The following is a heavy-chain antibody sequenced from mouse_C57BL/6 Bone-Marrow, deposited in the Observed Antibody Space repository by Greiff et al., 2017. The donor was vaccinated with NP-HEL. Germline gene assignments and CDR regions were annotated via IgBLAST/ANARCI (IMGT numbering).Heavy chain of an antibody. D-gene: IGHD4-1*01. J-gene: IGHJ2*01. Sequence: EVKLEESGPGLVKPSQSLSLTCSVTGYSITSGYYWNWIRQFPGNKLEWMGYISYDGSNNYNPFLKNRISITRDTSKNQFFLKLNSVTTEDTATYYCAREENWDFDYWGQGTTLTVSS. V-gene: IGHV3-6*01. CDR2: ISYDGSN. CDR1: GYSITSGYY. CDR3: AREENWDFDY.